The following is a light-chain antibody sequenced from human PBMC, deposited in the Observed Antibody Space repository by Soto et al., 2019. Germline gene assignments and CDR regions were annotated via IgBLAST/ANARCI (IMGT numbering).Light chain of an antibody. J-gene: IGLJ1*01. CDR3: NSYGSTSTRYV. CDR2: EVS. CDR1: SSDVGGYNY. Sequence: QSVLTQPASVSGSPGQSITISCTGTSSDVGGYNYVSWYQQHPGKAPKLMIYEVSNRPSGVSNRLFGSKSGNTASLTISGLQAEDEADYFCNSYGSTSTRYVFGTGTKLTVL. V-gene: IGLV2-14*01.